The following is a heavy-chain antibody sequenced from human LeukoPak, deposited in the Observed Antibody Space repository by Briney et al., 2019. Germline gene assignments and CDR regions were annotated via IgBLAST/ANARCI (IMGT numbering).Heavy chain of an antibody. CDR1: GGTFSSYA. V-gene: IGHV1-69*01. CDR2: IIPIFGTA. CDR3: GGGATGEMEYYYMDV. D-gene: IGHD3-16*01. J-gene: IGHJ6*03. Sequence: GASVKVSCKASGGTFSSYAISWVRQAPGQGLEWMGVIIPIFGTANYAQKFQGRVTITADESTSTAYMELSSLRSEDTAVYYCGGGATGEMEYYYMDVWGKGTTVTVSS.